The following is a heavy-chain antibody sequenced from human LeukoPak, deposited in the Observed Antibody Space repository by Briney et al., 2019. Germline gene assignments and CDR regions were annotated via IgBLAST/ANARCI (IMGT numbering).Heavy chain of an antibody. J-gene: IGHJ4*02. V-gene: IGHV4-39*01. CDR3: ARVIPQAGFFDY. D-gene: IGHD6-13*01. Sequence: PSETLSLTCTVSGGSISSSSYYWGWIRQPPGKGLEWIGSIYYSGSTYYNPSLKSRVTISVDTSKNQFSMKLSSVTAADTAVYYCARVIPQAGFFDYWGQGTLVTVSS. CDR1: GGSISSSSYY. CDR2: IYYSGST.